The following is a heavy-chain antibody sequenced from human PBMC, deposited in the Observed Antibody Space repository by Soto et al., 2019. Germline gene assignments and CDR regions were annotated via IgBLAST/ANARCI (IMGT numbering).Heavy chain of an antibody. CDR1: GGSISSSSYY. Sequence: SETLSLTCTVSGGSISSSSYYWGWIRQPPGKGLEWIGSIYYSGSTYYNPSLKSRVTISVDTSKNQFSLKLSSVTAADTAVYYCARHSRGYSYGYNFDYWGQGTPVTVSS. V-gene: IGHV4-39*01. CDR3: ARHSRGYSYGYNFDY. D-gene: IGHD5-18*01. CDR2: IYYSGST. J-gene: IGHJ4*02.